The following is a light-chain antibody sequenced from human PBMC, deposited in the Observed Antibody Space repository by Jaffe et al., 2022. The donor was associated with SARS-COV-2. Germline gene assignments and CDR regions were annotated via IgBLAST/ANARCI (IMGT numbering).Light chain of an antibody. CDR3: QQSFSPPFT. V-gene: IGKV1-39*01. CDR2: GAS. CDR1: QTVTIY. J-gene: IGKJ4*01. Sequence: DIQMTQSPSTLSASVGDKITITCRASQTVTIYLNWYQQKSGKAPNLLIYGASTLQSGVPSRFSGRGSGTDFTLTIDSLQPEDFGTYYCQQSFSPPFTFAGGTKVEIK.